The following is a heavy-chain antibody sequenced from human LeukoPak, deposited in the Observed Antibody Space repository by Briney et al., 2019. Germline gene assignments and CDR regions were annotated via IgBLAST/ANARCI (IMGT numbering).Heavy chain of an antibody. CDR2: ISDSSSYI. CDR1: GYTFNNYN. D-gene: IGHD1-26*01. J-gene: IGHJ4*02. Sequence: GGSLRLSCAASGYTFNNYNMNWVRQAPGKGLEWVSSISDSSSYIYYADSVRGRFTISRDNAKNSLYLQMNSLRAEDTAMYYCARADLSGSYFHPHFLDYWGQGTLVTVSS. CDR3: ARADLSGSYFHPHFLDY. V-gene: IGHV3-21*01.